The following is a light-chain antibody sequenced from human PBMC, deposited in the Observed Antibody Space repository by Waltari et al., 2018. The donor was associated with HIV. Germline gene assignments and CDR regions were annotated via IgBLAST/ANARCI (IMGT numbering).Light chain of an antibody. CDR1: SSDVGSYNL. Sequence: SALTQPASVSGSPGQAITVSCTGSSSDVGSYNLVSWYQQHPGKAPKLMIYEDDKRPSGVSNLFSGSKSGNTASLTISGLQAEDEADYYCCSYAGSTTWLFGGGTKLTVL. J-gene: IGLJ3*02. CDR2: EDD. CDR3: CSYAGSTTWL. V-gene: IGLV2-23*01.